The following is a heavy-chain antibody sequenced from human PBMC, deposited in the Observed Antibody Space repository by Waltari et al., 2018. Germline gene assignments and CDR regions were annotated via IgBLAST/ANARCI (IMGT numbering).Heavy chain of an antibody. D-gene: IGHD3-10*01. J-gene: IGHJ3*02. Sequence: QVQLVESGGGVVQPGRSLRLSCAASGFTFSSYALHWVRQAPGKGRGWVAVISYDGSNKYYADSVKGRFTISRDNPKNPLYLQMNSLRAEDTAVYYGARAPRGKGAFDIWGQGTMVTVSS. CDR3: ARAPRGKGAFDI. CDR2: ISYDGSNK. CDR1: GFTFSSYA. V-gene: IGHV3-30-3*01.